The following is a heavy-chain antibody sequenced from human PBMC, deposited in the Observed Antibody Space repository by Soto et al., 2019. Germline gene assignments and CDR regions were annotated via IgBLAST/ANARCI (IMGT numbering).Heavy chain of an antibody. J-gene: IGHJ6*04. CDR2: IYYSGST. V-gene: IGHV4-39*01. CDR3: ARLLNTMDV. Sequence: SETLSLTCTVSGGSISSSSYYWGWIRQPPGKGLEWIGSIYYSGSTYYNPSLKSRVTISVDTSKNQFSLKLSSVTAADTAVYYCARLLNTMDVWGKGTTVTVSS. CDR1: GGSISSSSYY.